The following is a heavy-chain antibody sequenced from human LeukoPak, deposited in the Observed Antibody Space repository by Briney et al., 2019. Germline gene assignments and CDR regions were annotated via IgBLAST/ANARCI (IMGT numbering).Heavy chain of an antibody. CDR1: GGSFSGYY. J-gene: IGHJ4*02. D-gene: IGHD2-21*02. Sequence: SETLSLTCAVYGGSFSGYYWSWIRQPPRKGLEWIGEINHSGSTNYNPSLKSRVTTSVDTSKKQFSLKLSSVTAADTAVYYCARGQSSVVTDIPYYFDYWGRGTLVTVSS. V-gene: IGHV4-34*01. CDR2: INHSGST. CDR3: ARGQSSVVTDIPYYFDY.